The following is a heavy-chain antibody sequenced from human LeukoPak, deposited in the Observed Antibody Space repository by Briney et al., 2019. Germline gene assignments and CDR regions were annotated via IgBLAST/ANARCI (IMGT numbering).Heavy chain of an antibody. Sequence: ASVKVSCKASRYTFTSYGISWVRQAPGQGLEWMGWISAYNGNTNYAQKLQGRVTMTTDTSTSTAYMELRSLRSDDTAVYYCARVDYGDYEGWFDPWGQGTLVTVSS. CDR3: ARVDYGDYEGWFDP. CDR2: ISAYNGNT. V-gene: IGHV1-18*04. D-gene: IGHD4-17*01. CDR1: RYTFTSYG. J-gene: IGHJ5*02.